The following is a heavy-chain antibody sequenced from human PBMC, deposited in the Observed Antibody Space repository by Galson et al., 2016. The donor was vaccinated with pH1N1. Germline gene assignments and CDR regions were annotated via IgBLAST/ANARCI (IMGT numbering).Heavy chain of an antibody. CDR3: ARYSGSFFFDY. J-gene: IGHJ4*02. Sequence: QSGAEVKKPGESLKISCQVSGYSFSSYWVAWVRQMPGKGLEWMAIMYPDDSDIKYSPSFEGQVTISADKSISTAYLQWSGLKASDTAMYYCARYSGSFFFDYWGQGTLVTVSS. V-gene: IGHV5-51*01. CDR1: GYSFSSYW. D-gene: IGHD1-26*01. CDR2: MYPDDSDI.